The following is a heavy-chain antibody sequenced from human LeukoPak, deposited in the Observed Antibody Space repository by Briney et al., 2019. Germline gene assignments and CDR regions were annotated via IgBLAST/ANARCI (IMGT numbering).Heavy chain of an antibody. J-gene: IGHJ4*02. Sequence: GGSLRLSCEGSAFIFSGHWMNWVRQTPGKGLEWVANIKQDGSEKNYVDSVKGRFTISRDNAKNSLYLQMNSLRAEDTAVYYCARDMPFGVYWGQGTLVTVSS. CDR2: IKQDGSEK. CDR1: AFIFSGHW. CDR3: ARDMPFGVY. V-gene: IGHV3-7*03. D-gene: IGHD3-16*01.